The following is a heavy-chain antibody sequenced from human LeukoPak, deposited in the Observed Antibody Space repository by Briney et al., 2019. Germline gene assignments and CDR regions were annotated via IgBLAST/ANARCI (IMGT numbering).Heavy chain of an antibody. Sequence: ASVKVSCKASGYTFASYYMHWVRQAPGQGLEWMGLINPSGGSTSYAQKFQGRVTMTRDTSTSTVYMELSSLRSEDTAVYYCARERGRLVVVPAASGWFDPWGQGTLVTVSS. CDR2: INPSGGST. J-gene: IGHJ5*02. CDR1: GYTFASYY. V-gene: IGHV1-46*01. CDR3: ARERGRLVVVPAASGWFDP. D-gene: IGHD2-2*01.